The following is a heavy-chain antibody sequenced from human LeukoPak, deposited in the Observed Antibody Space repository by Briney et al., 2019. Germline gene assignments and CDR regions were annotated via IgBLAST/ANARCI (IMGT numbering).Heavy chain of an antibody. CDR2: ISSSSSYI. Sequence: AGGSLRLSCAASGFTFSSYSMNWVRQAPGKGLEWVSSISSSSSYIYYADSVKGRFTISRDNAKNSLYLQMNSLRAEDTAVYYCARVQYSSSYSDYWGQGTLVTVSS. CDR1: GFTFSSYS. J-gene: IGHJ4*02. D-gene: IGHD6-6*01. V-gene: IGHV3-21*01. CDR3: ARVQYSSSYSDY.